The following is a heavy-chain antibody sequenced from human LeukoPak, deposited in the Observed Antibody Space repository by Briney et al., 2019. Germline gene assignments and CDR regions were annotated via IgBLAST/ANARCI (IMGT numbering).Heavy chain of an antibody. J-gene: IGHJ5*02. D-gene: IGHD1-26*01. Sequence: PGGSLRLSCAASGFTFSHYWMHWVRQAPGKGLVWVSRISTDGSTTSYADSVKGRFTISRDNAKNTLFLQMNSLRAEDTALYYCARSAYSGSHSISWGQGALVTVSS. CDR2: ISTDGSTT. CDR1: GFTFSHYW. CDR3: ARSAYSGSHSIS. V-gene: IGHV3-74*01.